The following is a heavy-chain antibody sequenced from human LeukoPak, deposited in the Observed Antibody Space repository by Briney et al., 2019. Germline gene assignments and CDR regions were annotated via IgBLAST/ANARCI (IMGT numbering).Heavy chain of an antibody. J-gene: IGHJ4*02. CDR2: INHSGST. Sequence: SETLSLTCAVYGGSFSGYYWSWIRQPPGKGLEWIGEINHSGSTNYNPSLKSRVTISVDTSKNQFSLKLSSVTAADTAVYYCASRPIVVVPGGKYYFDYWGQGTLVTVSS. D-gene: IGHD2-2*01. V-gene: IGHV4-34*01. CDR1: GGSFSGYY. CDR3: ASRPIVVVPGGKYYFDY.